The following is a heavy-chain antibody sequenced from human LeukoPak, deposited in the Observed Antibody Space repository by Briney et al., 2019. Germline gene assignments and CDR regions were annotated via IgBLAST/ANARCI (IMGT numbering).Heavy chain of an antibody. V-gene: IGHV3-30-3*01. CDR1: GFTFSSYA. D-gene: IGHD6-13*01. Sequence: PGGSLRLSCSASGFTFSSYAMHWVRQAPGKGLEWVAVISYDGSNKYYADSVKGRFTISRDNSKNTLYLQMNSLRAEDTAVYYCARDRDAAAGDYYYYYGMGVWGQGTTVTVSS. J-gene: IGHJ6*02. CDR3: ARDRDAAAGDYYYYYGMGV. CDR2: ISYDGSNK.